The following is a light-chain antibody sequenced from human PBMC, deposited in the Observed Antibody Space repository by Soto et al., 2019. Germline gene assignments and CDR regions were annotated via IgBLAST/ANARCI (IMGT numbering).Light chain of an antibody. Sequence: EIVLTQSPATLSLSPGERATLSCRASQSVSSNLVWYQQKPGQAPRLLIYGASSRATGIPDRFSGSGSGTDFTLTISRLEPEDFAVYYCQQFGSPRTFGQGTKVDIK. CDR3: QQFGSPRT. V-gene: IGKV3-20*01. CDR2: GAS. CDR1: QSVSSN. J-gene: IGKJ1*01.